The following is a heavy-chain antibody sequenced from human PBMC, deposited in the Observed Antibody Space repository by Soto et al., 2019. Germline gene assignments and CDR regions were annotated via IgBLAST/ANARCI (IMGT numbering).Heavy chain of an antibody. CDR2: ITATGDRT. CDR3: ATMNGYFEY. V-gene: IGHV3-23*01. D-gene: IGHD3-22*01. J-gene: IGHJ4*02. CDR1: GFRFSSYS. Sequence: PGGSLRLSCADSGFRFSSYSMSWVRQTPGKGLEWVAAITATGDRTYYADSVTGRFTISRDNSKKTHYLQMTSLRAEDTAMYYCATMNGYFEYWGQGTQVTV.